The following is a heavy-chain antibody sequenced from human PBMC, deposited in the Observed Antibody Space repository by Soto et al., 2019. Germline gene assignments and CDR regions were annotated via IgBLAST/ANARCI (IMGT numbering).Heavy chain of an antibody. CDR2: IKEDGSKK. J-gene: IGHJ4*02. CDR1: GFTFSSDW. Sequence: EVQLVESGGGLVQPGGSLRLSCAASGFTFSSDWMSWVRQAPGKGLAWVANIKEDGSKKYYVDSVKGRFTSSRDNADNSQYLQMNSLRAEDTALYYCARGLYATGWYMEDFDSWGQGRLLTVSS. CDR3: ARGLYATGWYMEDFDS. D-gene: IGHD6-19*01. V-gene: IGHV3-7*04.